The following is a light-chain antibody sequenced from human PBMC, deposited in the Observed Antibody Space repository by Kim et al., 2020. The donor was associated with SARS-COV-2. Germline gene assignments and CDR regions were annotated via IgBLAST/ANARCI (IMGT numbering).Light chain of an antibody. CDR3: QQYDKWPLT. V-gene: IGKV3-15*01. CDR2: DAS. Sequence: VSRGESATLSCRARQSTNSSLASYQQKPGQTHRLLIYDASTRATDIPARFSGSGSEKDFTLTISCLQSEDFSVYYCQQYDKWPLTFGGGTKLDIK. J-gene: IGKJ4*01. CDR1: QSTNSS.